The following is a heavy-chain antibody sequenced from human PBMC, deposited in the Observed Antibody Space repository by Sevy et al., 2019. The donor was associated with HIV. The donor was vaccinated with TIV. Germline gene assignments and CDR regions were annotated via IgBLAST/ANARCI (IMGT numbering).Heavy chain of an antibody. D-gene: IGHD3-10*01. V-gene: IGHV1-24*01. J-gene: IGHJ4*02. Sequence: ASVKVSCKISGYTLREFPIHWVRQAPEKGLEWMGGFDENGEVLYAQKFQGRVTLTEDTSIDTAYMELSSLRSEDSAMYYCATDIIVGRAYWGQGTRVTVSS. CDR2: FDENGEV. CDR1: GYTLREFP. CDR3: ATDIIVGRAY.